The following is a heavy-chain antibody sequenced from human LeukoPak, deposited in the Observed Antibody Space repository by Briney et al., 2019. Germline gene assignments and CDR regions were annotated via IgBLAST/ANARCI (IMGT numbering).Heavy chain of an antibody. V-gene: IGHV3-30*02. CDR1: GFTFSSHG. D-gene: IGHD3-22*01. CDR3: AKDRSDYYYDTTGPLNY. Sequence: PGGSLRLSCAASGFTFSSHGMHWVRQAPGKGLEWVAFIRHDGSNKYYADSVKGRFTISRDNSKSTLYVQMNSLRAEDTAVYYCAKDRSDYYYDTTGPLNYWGQGTLVTVSS. CDR2: IRHDGSNK. J-gene: IGHJ4*02.